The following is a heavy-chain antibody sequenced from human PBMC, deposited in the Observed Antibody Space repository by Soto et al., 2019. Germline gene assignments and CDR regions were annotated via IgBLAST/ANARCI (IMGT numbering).Heavy chain of an antibody. D-gene: IGHD3-3*01. CDR3: AKDLSKAYYDFWSGYYTGGY. V-gene: IGHV3-23*01. CDR2: ISGSGGST. J-gene: IGHJ4*02. CDR1: GFTFSSYA. Sequence: GGSLRLSCAASGFTFSSYAMSWVRQAPGKGLEWVSAISGSGGSTYYADSVKGRFTISRDNSKNTLYLQMNSLRAEDTAVYYCAKDLSKAYYDFWSGYYTGGYWGQGTLVTVSS.